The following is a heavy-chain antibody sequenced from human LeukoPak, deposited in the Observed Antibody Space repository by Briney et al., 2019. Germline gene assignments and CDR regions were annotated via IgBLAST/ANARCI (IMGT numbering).Heavy chain of an antibody. D-gene: IGHD4-17*01. V-gene: IGHV1-18*01. Sequence: ASVKVSCKASGYTITSYGIIWLRQAPGQGHEWMGWISAYNGNTNYAQKLQGRVTMTTDTSTTTAYMELRSLRSDDTAVYYCARETTVTSQPFDYWGQGTLVTVSS. J-gene: IGHJ4*02. CDR2: ISAYNGNT. CDR3: ARETTVTSQPFDY. CDR1: GYTITSYG.